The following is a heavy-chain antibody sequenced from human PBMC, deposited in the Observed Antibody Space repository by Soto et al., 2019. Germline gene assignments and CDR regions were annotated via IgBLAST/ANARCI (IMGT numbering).Heavy chain of an antibody. CDR3: AKTQGITMIVVVRHFDY. Sequence: GGSLRLSCAASGFTFSSYAMSWVRQAPGKGLEWVSAISGGGGSTYYADSVKGRFTISRDISKNTLYLQMNSLRAEDTAVYYCAKTQGITMIVVVRHFDYWGQGTLVTVSS. V-gene: IGHV3-23*01. D-gene: IGHD3-22*01. CDR1: GFTFSSYA. J-gene: IGHJ4*02. CDR2: ISGGGGST.